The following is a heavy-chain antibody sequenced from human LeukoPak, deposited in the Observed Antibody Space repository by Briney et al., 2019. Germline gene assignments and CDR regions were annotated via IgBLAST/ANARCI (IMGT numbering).Heavy chain of an antibody. CDR2: INHSGST. Sequence: PSETLSLTCTVSGGSIRRSSYSWGWIRQPPGKGLEWIGEINHSGSTNYNPSLKSRVTISVDTSKNQFSLKLSSVTAADTAVYYCARGVIRYFDWSSRRTNWFDPWGQGTLVTVSS. D-gene: IGHD3-9*01. CDR1: GGSIRRSSYS. CDR3: ARGVIRYFDWSSRRTNWFDP. J-gene: IGHJ5*02. V-gene: IGHV4-39*07.